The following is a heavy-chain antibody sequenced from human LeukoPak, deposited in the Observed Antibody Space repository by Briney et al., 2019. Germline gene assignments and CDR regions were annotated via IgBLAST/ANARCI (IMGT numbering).Heavy chain of an antibody. J-gene: IGHJ6*03. CDR3: ARRSWQLVQAYYYYYYDV. CDR2: IYYSGST. V-gene: IGHV4-61*08. D-gene: IGHD6-6*01. Sequence: SQTLSLTCTVSGGSISSGGYYWSWIRQPPGKGLEWIGYIYYSGSTNYNPSLKSRVTISVDTSKNQFSLKLNSVTAADMAVYYCARRSWQLVQAYYYYYYDVWGKGTTVTVSS. CDR1: GGSISSGGYY.